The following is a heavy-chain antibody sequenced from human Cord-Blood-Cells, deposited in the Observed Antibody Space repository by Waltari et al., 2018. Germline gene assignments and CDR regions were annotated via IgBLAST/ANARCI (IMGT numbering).Heavy chain of an antibody. Sequence: QVQLQQWGAGLLKPSETLSLTCAVYGGSFSGYYWSWIRQPPGKGLEWIGEINHSGSTNSNPSLKSRVTISVDTSKNQFSLKLSSVTAADTAVYYCARGGGYDYFDYWGQGTLVTVSS. D-gene: IGHD5-12*01. V-gene: IGHV4-34*01. CDR2: INHSGST. CDR3: ARGGGYDYFDY. CDR1: GGSFSGYY. J-gene: IGHJ4*02.